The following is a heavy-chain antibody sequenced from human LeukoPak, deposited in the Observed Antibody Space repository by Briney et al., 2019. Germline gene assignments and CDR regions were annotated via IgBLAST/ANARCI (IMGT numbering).Heavy chain of an antibody. J-gene: IGHJ4*02. CDR2: ISSTSSHI. Sequence: GGSLRLSCAASGFTFSSYSMNWVRQAAGRGLKWVSYISSTSSHIFYADSVKGRFTISRDNAKNSLFLQMNSLRAEDTAVYYCARRAGAYPHPYDYWGQGTLVTVSS. V-gene: IGHV3-48*01. CDR1: GFTFSSYS. CDR3: ARRAGAYPHPYDY. D-gene: IGHD3-16*01.